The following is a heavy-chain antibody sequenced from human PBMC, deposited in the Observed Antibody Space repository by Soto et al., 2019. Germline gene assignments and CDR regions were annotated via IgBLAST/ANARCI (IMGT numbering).Heavy chain of an antibody. CDR1: GFTFSSYG. V-gene: IGHV3-33*01. D-gene: IGHD4-17*01. Sequence: QVQLVESGGGVVQPGRSLRLSCAASGFTFSSYGMHWVRQAPGKGLEWVAVIWYDGSNKYYADSVKGRFTISRDNSKNTRYLQMNSLRAEDTAVYYCARDRDDYGDPWYFDYWGQGTLVTVSS. CDR2: IWYDGSNK. J-gene: IGHJ4*02. CDR3: ARDRDDYGDPWYFDY.